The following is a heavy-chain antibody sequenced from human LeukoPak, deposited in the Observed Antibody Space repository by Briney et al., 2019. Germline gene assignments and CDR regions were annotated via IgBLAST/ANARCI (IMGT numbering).Heavy chain of an antibody. CDR1: GFTFSTYA. Sequence: GGSPRLSCAGSGFTFSTYAMHWVRQAPGKGLEWVAVISSDGTKKYYADSVKGRFTISRDNSKDMLYLQMNSLRVDDTAVYYCARDPNSGYDMLWYLDLWGRGTLVTVSS. D-gene: IGHD5-12*01. CDR3: ARDPNSGYDMLWYLDL. V-gene: IGHV3-30-3*01. CDR2: ISSDGTKK. J-gene: IGHJ2*01.